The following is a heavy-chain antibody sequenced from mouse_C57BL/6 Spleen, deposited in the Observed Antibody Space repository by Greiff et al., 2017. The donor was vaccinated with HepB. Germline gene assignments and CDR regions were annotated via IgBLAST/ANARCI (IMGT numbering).Heavy chain of an antibody. CDR2: IHPNSGST. Sequence: VQLQQPGAELVKPGASVKLSCKASGYTFTSYWMHWVKQRPGQGLEWIGMIHPNSGSTKYNEKFKSKATLTVDKSSSTAYMQLSSLTSEDAAVYYCASLLMITTVVATDYWGQGTTLTVSS. D-gene: IGHD1-1*01. CDR3: ASLLMITTVVATDY. CDR1: GYTFTSYW. J-gene: IGHJ2*01. V-gene: IGHV1-64*01.